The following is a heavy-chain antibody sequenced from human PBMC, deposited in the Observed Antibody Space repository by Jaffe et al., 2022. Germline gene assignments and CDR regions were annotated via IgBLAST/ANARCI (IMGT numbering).Heavy chain of an antibody. CDR1: GGSISSGSYY. CDR3: ARFSLKFYQTYYYDSSGYPAAFDI. D-gene: IGHD3-22*01. J-gene: IGHJ3*02. V-gene: IGHV4-61*02. CDR2: IYTSGST. Sequence: QVQLQESGPGLVKPSQTLSLTCTVSGGSISSGSYYWSWIRQPAGKGLEWIGRIYTSGSTNYNPSLKSRVTISVDTSKNQFSLKLSSVTAADTAVYYCARFSLKFYQTYYYDSSGYPAAFDIWGQGTMVTVSS.